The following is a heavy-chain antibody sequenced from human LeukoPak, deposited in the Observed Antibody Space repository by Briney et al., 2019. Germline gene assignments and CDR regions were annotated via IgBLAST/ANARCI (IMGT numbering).Heavy chain of an antibody. J-gene: IGHJ6*03. CDR2: IKQDGSEG. CDR3: ATRSCSISACRASSYHCMDF. D-gene: IGHD2-2*01. CDR1: GFTFSDYW. V-gene: IGHV3-7*01. Sequence: GGSLRLSCAASGFTFSDYWMTWVRQAPGKGLEGVANIKQDGSEGYYVDSVKGRFTVSRDNAKSSLYLQLNSLRAEDTAVYYCATRSCSISACRASSYHCMDFWGKGTTVTVSS.